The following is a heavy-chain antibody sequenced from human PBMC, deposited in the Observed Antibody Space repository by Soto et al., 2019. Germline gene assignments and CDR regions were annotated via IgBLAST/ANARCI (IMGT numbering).Heavy chain of an antibody. CDR3: AIDYYGSGSVLY. J-gene: IGHJ4*02. CDR1: GGTFSSYT. Sequence: QVQLVQSGAEVKKPGSSVKVSCKASGGTFSSYTISWVRQAPGQGLEWMGRIIPILGIANYAQKFQGRVTITADKSTSTAYMGLSSLRSEDTAVYYCAIDYYGSGSVLYWGQGTLVTVSS. V-gene: IGHV1-69*08. D-gene: IGHD3-10*01. CDR2: IIPILGIA.